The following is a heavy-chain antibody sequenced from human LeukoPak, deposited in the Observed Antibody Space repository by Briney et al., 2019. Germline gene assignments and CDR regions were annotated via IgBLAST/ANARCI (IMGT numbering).Heavy chain of an antibody. V-gene: IGHV3-48*03. CDR1: GFTFSSYE. CDR3: AKAPVTSCRGAYCYPFDS. Sequence: GGSLRLSCAASGFTFSSYEMNWVRQAPGKGLEWVSYISSSGSTIYYADSVKGRFTISRDNAKKSLYLQMNSLRAEDAAVYFCAKAPVTSCRGAYCYPFDSWGQGTLVTVSS. CDR2: ISSSGSTI. D-gene: IGHD2-21*01. J-gene: IGHJ4*02.